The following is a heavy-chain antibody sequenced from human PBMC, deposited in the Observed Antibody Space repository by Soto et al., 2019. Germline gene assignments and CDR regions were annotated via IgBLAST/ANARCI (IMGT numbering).Heavy chain of an antibody. D-gene: IGHD2-8*01. Sequence: QVQLVESGGGVVQPGRSLRLSCAASGFTFSNYGIHWVRQAPGKGLEWVAVISYDGNNKYYADSVEGRFTISRDNSKNTVYLQMNSLRDEETAIYYCAKDTGYWTKGGCLSNWFDSWGQGTLVTVSS. CDR1: GFTFSNYG. CDR3: AKDTGYWTKGGCLSNWFDS. CDR2: ISYDGNNK. J-gene: IGHJ5*01. V-gene: IGHV3-30*18.